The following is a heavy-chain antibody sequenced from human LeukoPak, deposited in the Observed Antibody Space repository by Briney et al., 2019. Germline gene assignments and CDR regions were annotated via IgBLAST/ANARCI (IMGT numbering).Heavy chain of an antibody. J-gene: IGHJ4*02. D-gene: IGHD6-13*01. CDR1: GYTFTSYD. CDR3: ARGGYSSSWYYFDY. CDR2: MSPNSGNT. V-gene: IGHV1-8*01. Sequence: ASVKVSCKASGYTFTSYDINWVRQATGQGLEWMGWMSPNSGNTGYAQKFQGRVTMTRNTSISTAYMELSSLRSEDTAVYYCARGGYSSSWYYFDYWGQGTLVTVSS.